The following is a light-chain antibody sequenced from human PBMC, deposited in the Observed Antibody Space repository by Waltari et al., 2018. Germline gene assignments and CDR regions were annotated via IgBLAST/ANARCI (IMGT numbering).Light chain of an antibody. CDR2: EVS. V-gene: IGLV2-8*01. Sequence: QSALTQPPSASGSPGQSVTTSCTGTSSDVGTYNYVSWYQQHPDKAPKLMIYEVSKRPSGVPDRFSGSKSGNTASLTVSGLQADDEADYYCTSYAGSNNLLFGGGTKLTVL. CDR1: SSDVGTYNY. J-gene: IGLJ2*01. CDR3: TSYAGSNNLL.